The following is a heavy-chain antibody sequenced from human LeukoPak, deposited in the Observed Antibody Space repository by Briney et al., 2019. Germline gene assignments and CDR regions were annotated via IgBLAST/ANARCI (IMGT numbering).Heavy chain of an antibody. CDR3: AKVTPMAYYYFDY. CDR1: GFTFSSYA. J-gene: IGHJ4*02. D-gene: IGHD5-18*01. V-gene: IGHV3-23*01. CDR2: ISVSGGST. Sequence: HPGGSLRLPCAASGFTFSSYAMSWVRQAPGKGLEWVSAISVSGGSTYYADSVKGRFTISRDNSKNTLYLQMNSLRAEDTAVYYCAKVTPMAYYYFDYWGQGTLVTVSS.